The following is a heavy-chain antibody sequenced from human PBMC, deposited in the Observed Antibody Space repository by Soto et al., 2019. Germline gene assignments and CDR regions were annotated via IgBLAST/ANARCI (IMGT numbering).Heavy chain of an antibody. J-gene: IGHJ4*02. V-gene: IGHV1-69*12. CDR1: GGTFSSYA. D-gene: IGHD2-21*02. CDR3: ARSGNEVVTAILDY. Sequence: QVQLVQAGAEVKKPGSSGKVSCKASGGTFSSYAISWVRQAPGQGLEWMGGIIPILGTANYAQKFQGRVTITADESTSTAYMELSSLRSEDTAVYYCARSGNEVVTAILDYWGQGTLVTVSS. CDR2: IIPILGTA.